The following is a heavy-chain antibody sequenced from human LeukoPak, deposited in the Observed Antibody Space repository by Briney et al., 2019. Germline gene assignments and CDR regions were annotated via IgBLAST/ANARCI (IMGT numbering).Heavy chain of an antibody. D-gene: IGHD3-10*01. J-gene: IGHJ2*01. Sequence: GESLKISCQASGYTFTTYWIGWVRQMPGKGLECMGIIYPDDSDTTYSPSFQGQVTISADKSFSTAYLQWSSLKASDTAIYYCARLGGDTYYFGSASYPNWYFDLWARGTLVTVSS. CDR1: GYTFTTYW. CDR3: ARLGGDTYYFGSASYPNWYFDL. V-gene: IGHV5-51*01. CDR2: IYPDDSDT.